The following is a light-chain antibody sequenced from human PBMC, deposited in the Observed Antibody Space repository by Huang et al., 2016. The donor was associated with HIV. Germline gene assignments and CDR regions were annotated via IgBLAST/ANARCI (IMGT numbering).Light chain of an antibody. CDR1: QSISNY. V-gene: IGKV1-39*01. CDR3: QQTSTAPMYS. Sequence: DIQMTQSPSSLSASVGDRVTITCRASQSISNYLNWYQQRPGKAPNLLIFGASSLQSGVPSRCSGSGSGTVFTLTISSLQPEDFATYYCQQTSTAPMYSFGQGTELEIK. CDR2: GAS. J-gene: IGKJ2*03.